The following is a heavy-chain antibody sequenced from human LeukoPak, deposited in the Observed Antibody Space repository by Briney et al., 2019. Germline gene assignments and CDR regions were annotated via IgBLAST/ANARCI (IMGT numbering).Heavy chain of an antibody. V-gene: IGHV1-2*02. CDR2: INPNSGGT. CDR3: ARDKIPTYYDFWSGYYTMRDWFDP. J-gene: IGHJ5*02. Sequence: ASVKVSCKASGYTFTGYYMHWVRQPPGQGLEWMGWINPNSGGTNYAQKFQGRVTMTRDTSISTAYMELSRLRSDDTAVYYCARDKIPTYYDFWSGYYTMRDWFDPWGQGTLVTVSS. D-gene: IGHD3-3*01. CDR1: GYTFTGYY.